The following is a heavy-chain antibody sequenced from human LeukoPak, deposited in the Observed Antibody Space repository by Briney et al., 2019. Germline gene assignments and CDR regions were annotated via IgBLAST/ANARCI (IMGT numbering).Heavy chain of an antibody. Sequence: PSETLSLTCTVSSGSISSSSYYWGWIRRPPGKGLQWIGTIYYNGATQYNPSLKSRVTISVDTYKNQFSLKLTSVTAADTAVYYCAREDRVGATTGSDHWGQGTLVTVSS. J-gene: IGHJ4*02. CDR2: IYYNGAT. CDR1: SGSISSSSYY. D-gene: IGHD1-26*01. CDR3: AREDRVGATTGSDH. V-gene: IGHV4-39*01.